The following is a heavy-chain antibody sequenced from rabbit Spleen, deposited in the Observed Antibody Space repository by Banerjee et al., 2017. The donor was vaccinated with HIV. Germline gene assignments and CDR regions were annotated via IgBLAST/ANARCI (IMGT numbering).Heavy chain of an antibody. Sequence: QLVESGGGLVQPTGSLTLTCTAAGFSFSSSYYMSWVRQAPGKGLEWIGYIDPIFGSTYYASWVNGRFTISSHNAQNTLYLQLNSLTAADTATYFCARGGGLWGPGTLVTVS. CDR2: IDPIFGST. V-gene: IGHV1S7*01. J-gene: IGHJ4*01. CDR1: GFSFSSSYY. CDR3: ARGGGL.